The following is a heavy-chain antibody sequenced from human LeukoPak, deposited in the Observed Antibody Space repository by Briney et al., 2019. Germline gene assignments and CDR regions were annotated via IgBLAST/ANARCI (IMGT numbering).Heavy chain of an antibody. Sequence: PSQTLSLTCTVSGGSISSGGYYWSWIRQHPGKGLEWIGYIYYSGSTYYNPSPQSRVTISVDTSKNQSSLTLSSVTAADTAVYYCARVGYRSEYFDYWGQGTLVTVSS. CDR1: GGSISSGGYY. CDR2: IYYSGST. J-gene: IGHJ4*02. V-gene: IGHV4-31*03. CDR3: ARVGYRSEYFDY. D-gene: IGHD5-18*01.